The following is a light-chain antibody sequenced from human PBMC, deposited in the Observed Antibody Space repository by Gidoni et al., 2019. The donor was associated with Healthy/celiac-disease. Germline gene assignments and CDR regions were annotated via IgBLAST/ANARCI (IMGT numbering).Light chain of an antibody. CDR2: KAS. J-gene: IGLJ3*02. V-gene: IGLV3-25*03. CDR1: ALTKQY. CDR3: QSADSSGTYPWV. Sequence: YELTQPPSASVSPGQTTRFTCSGDALTKQYAYWDQQKPGQAPVLVIYKASERPSGIPERFSGSSSGTTVTLTISGVQAEDEADYYCQSADSSGTYPWVFGGGTKLXVL.